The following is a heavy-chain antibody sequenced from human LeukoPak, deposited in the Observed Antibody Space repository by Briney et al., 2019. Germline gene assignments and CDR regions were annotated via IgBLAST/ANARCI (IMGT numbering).Heavy chain of an antibody. CDR3: ARTLFGAYNWFDP. V-gene: IGHV3-11*04. CDR1: GFTSSDYY. Sequence: GGSLRLSCAASGFTSSDYYMSWIRQAPGKGLEWVSYISSSGSTINYADSVKGRFTISRDNAKSSLYLQMNSLRVEDTAVYFCARTLFGAYNWFDPWGQGALVTVSS. J-gene: IGHJ5*02. D-gene: IGHD3-3*01. CDR2: ISSSGSTI.